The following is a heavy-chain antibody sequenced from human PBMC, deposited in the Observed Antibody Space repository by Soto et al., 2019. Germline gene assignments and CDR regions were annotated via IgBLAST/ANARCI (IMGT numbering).Heavy chain of an antibody. Sequence: GGSLRLSCAASGFTFDTYAMSWVRQAPGKGLEWVSAISGSGGSTYYADSVKGRFTISRDNSKNTLYLQMNSLRAEDTAVYYCAKHNDDFWSGYEYYFDYWGQGTLVTVSS. J-gene: IGHJ4*02. CDR1: GFTFDTYA. CDR2: ISGSGGST. CDR3: AKHNDDFWSGYEYYFDY. D-gene: IGHD3-3*01. V-gene: IGHV3-23*01.